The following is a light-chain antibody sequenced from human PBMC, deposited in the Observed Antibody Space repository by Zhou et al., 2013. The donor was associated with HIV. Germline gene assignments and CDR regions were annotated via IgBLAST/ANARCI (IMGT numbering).Light chain of an antibody. J-gene: IGKJ3*01. CDR1: QSVSSK. CDR3: QHYGNSPGFT. Sequence: EIVMTQSPATLSVSPGEGATLSCRASQSVSSKLAWYQQRPGQAPRLLIYGASSRATGIPDRFSGSGSGTDFTLTISRLEPEDFAVYYCQHYGNSPGFTFGPGTKVDMK. V-gene: IGKV3-20*01. CDR2: GAS.